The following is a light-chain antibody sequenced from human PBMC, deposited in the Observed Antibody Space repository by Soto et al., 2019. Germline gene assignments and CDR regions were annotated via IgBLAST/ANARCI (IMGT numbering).Light chain of an antibody. CDR2: DAS. CDR3: QQRKNWPPT. J-gene: IGKJ4*01. V-gene: IGKV3-11*01. Sequence: EIVLTQSQATLSLSPGERATLSCRASQSVNIFLAWYQQKPGQAPRLLIYDASKRATGIPARFSGSGSGTDFTLTISSLEPEDFAVYYCQQRKNWPPTFGGGTKVEIK. CDR1: QSVNIF.